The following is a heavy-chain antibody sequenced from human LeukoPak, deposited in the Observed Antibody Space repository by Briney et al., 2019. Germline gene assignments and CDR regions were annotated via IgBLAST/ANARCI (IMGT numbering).Heavy chain of an antibody. Sequence: GGSLRLSCAASGFTFSSYAMSWVRQAPGKGLEWVSAISGSGGSTYYADSVKGRFTISRDNAKNSLYLQMNSLRAEDTAVYYCARDRQDTAMALDYWGQGTLVTVSS. J-gene: IGHJ4*02. D-gene: IGHD5-18*01. CDR1: GFTFSSYA. CDR2: ISGSGGST. CDR3: ARDRQDTAMALDY. V-gene: IGHV3-23*01.